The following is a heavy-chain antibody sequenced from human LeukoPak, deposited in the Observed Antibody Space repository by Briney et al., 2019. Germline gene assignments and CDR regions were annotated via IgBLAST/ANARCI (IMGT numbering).Heavy chain of an antibody. CDR1: GGTFSSYY. Sequence: AASVKVSCKASGGTFSSYYMHWVRQAPGQGLEWMAIINPSGGSTSYAQKFQGRVTMTRDTSTSTVYMELSSLRSEDTAVYYCARDPRPSYESGGYYYPGDYWGQGTLVTVSS. V-gene: IGHV1-46*01. J-gene: IGHJ4*02. CDR2: INPSGGST. D-gene: IGHD3-22*01. CDR3: ARDPRPSYESGGYYYPGDY.